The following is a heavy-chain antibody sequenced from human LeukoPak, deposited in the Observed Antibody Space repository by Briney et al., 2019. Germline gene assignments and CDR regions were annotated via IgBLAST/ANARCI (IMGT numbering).Heavy chain of an antibody. J-gene: IGHJ6*03. CDR1: GGSFSGYY. V-gene: IGHV4-34*01. Sequence: PSETLSLTCAVYGGSFSGYYWSWIRQPPGKGLEWIGEINHSGSTNYNPSLKSRVTISVDTSKNQFPLKLSSVTAADTAVYYCARASYCSGGSWSYYYYYYMDVWGKGTTVTVSS. D-gene: IGHD2-15*01. CDR3: ARASYCSGGSWSYYYYYYMDV. CDR2: INHSGST.